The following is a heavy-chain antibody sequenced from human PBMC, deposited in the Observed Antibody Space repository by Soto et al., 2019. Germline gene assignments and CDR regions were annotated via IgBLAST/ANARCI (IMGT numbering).Heavy chain of an antibody. Sequence: PSETLSLTCTVSGASIITDNYFWVWIRQSPRRGVELIGSISYSGRTYDNPSLQSRVTISIDASKNQFSLKLTSVTTADTAVYYCARXRASDYGGNHHPYYFDRWGQGALVTVSS. CDR1: GASIITDNYF. J-gene: IGHJ4*02. CDR3: ARXRASDYGGNHHPYYFDR. CDR2: ISYSGRT. V-gene: IGHV4-39*01. D-gene: IGHD4-17*01.